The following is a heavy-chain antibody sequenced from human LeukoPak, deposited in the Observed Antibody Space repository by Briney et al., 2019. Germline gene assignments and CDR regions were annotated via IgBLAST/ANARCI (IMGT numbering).Heavy chain of an antibody. V-gene: IGHV3-7*01. CDR2: IKQDRSEK. J-gene: IGHJ4*02. Sequence: PGGSLRLSCAASGFTFTNYWMSWVRQAPGKGLELVANIKQDRSEKYYVDSVKGRFTISRDNAKNTLYLQMNSLRVEDTAVYYCASSYDHVWGSYPGDDCWGQGTLVTVSS. CDR1: GFTFTNYW. CDR3: ASSYDHVWGSYPGDDC. D-gene: IGHD3-16*02.